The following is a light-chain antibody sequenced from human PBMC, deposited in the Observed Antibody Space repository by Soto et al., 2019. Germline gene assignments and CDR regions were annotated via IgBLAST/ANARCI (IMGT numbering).Light chain of an antibody. CDR1: QTISSW. CDR3: QHYNSYSEA. J-gene: IGKJ1*01. CDR2: KAS. V-gene: IGKV1-5*03. Sequence: DIQMTQSPSTLSGSVGDRFTITCRAIQTISSWLAWYQQKPGKAPKLLIYKASTLKSGVPSRFRGSGPGTEFTLTISSLQPDDFEPYYCQHYNSYSEAFGQGTKVDIK.